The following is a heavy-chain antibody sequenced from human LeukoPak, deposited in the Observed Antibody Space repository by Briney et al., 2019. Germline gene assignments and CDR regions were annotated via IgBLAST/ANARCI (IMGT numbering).Heavy chain of an antibody. CDR1: GFTFSSYW. CDR2: ISGSSIYK. Sequence: GGSLRLSCAASGFTFSSYWMHWLRQAPGKGLEWVSSISGSSIYKYYADSVKGRFTISRDNAKNSLYLQMNSLRAEDTAVYYCARDFYDSSGYYYDYWGQGTLVTVSS. J-gene: IGHJ4*02. D-gene: IGHD3-22*01. CDR3: ARDFYDSSGYYYDY. V-gene: IGHV3-21*01.